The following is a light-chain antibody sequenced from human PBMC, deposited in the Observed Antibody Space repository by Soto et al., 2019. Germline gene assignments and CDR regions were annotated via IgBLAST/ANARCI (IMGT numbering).Light chain of an antibody. CDR3: QQYNNWPPIT. CDR2: GAS. V-gene: IGKV3-15*01. Sequence: VLTQAPDTLSVSPGERATLSCRASQAINNNVAWYQLKDGQVPRLLIYGASTRATGIPARFSGSGSGTEFTLTISSLQSEDSALYFCQQYNNWPPITFGQGTRLEIK. CDR1: QAINNN. J-gene: IGKJ5*01.